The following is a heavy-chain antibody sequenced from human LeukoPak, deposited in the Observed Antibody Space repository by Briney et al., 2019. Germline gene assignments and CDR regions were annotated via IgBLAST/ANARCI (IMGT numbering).Heavy chain of an antibody. J-gene: IGHJ4*02. CDR2: IYTSGST. Sequence: PSETLSLTCTVSGGSISSGSYYWSWIRQPAGKGLEWIGRIYTSGSTNYNPSLKSRVTTSVDTSKNQFSLKLSSVTAADTAVYYCARWLPLRGVDYWGQGTLVTVSS. D-gene: IGHD5-12*01. V-gene: IGHV4-61*02. CDR1: GGSISSGSYY. CDR3: ARWLPLRGVDY.